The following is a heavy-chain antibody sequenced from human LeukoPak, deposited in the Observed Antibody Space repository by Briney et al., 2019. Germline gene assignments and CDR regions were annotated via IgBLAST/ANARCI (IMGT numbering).Heavy chain of an antibody. J-gene: IGHJ4*02. D-gene: IGHD6-19*01. CDR2: IRYDGSNK. V-gene: IGHV3-30*02. CDR1: GFTFSSYG. Sequence: GGSLRLSCAASGFTFSSYGMHWVRQAPGKGLEWVAFIRYDGSNKYYADSVKGRFTISRDNSKNTLYLQMNSLRAEDTAVYYCAKNGAVAGTRHAKYWGQGTLVTVSS. CDR3: AKNGAVAGTRHAKY.